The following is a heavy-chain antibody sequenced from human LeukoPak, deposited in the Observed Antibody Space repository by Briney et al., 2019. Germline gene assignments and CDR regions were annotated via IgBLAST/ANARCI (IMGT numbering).Heavy chain of an antibody. CDR3: ATDLSGTVYYMDV. CDR1: GGTFSSYA. CDR2: IIPIFGTA. D-gene: IGHD3-10*01. V-gene: IGHV1-69*13. Sequence: ASVKVSCKASGGTFSSYAIGWVRQAPGQGLEWMGGIIPIFGTANYAQKFQGRVTITADESTSTAYMGLSSLRSEDTAVYYCATDLSGTVYYMDVWGKGTTVTVSS. J-gene: IGHJ6*03.